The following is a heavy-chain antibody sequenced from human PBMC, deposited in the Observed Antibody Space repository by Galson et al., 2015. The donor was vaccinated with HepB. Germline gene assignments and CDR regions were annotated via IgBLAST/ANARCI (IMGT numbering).Heavy chain of an antibody. D-gene: IGHD2-2*01. CDR3: ARAVVPAASNNWFDP. CDR1: GYSISSGYY. J-gene: IGHJ5*02. V-gene: IGHV4-38-2*01. CDR2: IYHSGST. Sequence: ETLSLTCAVSGYSISSGYYWGWIRQPPGKGLEWIGSIYHSGSTYYNPSLKSRVTISVDTSKNQFSLKLSSVTAADTAVYYCARAVVPAASNNWFDPWGQGTLVTVSS.